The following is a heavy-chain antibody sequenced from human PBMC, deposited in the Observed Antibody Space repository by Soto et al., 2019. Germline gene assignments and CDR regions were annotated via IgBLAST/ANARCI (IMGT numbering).Heavy chain of an antibody. D-gene: IGHD2-2*01. J-gene: IGHJ6*02. Sequence: QVQLQESGPGLVKPSETLSLTCTVSGGSVSSDSYYWSWIRQPPGKGLEWIGYMYYSGSTNYNPSLKSRVTISVDTSKNQFSVKLSYVTAADTAVYYCARDHRYCSTTSCHPYVMDVWGQGTTVTVFS. V-gene: IGHV4-61*01. CDR1: GGSVSSDSYY. CDR3: ARDHRYCSTTSCHPYVMDV. CDR2: MYYSGST.